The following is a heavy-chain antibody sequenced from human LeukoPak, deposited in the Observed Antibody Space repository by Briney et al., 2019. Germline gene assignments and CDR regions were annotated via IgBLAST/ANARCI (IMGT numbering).Heavy chain of an antibody. D-gene: IGHD1-7*01. CDR1: GYTFTGYY. V-gene: IGHV1-2*02. CDR3: ARVSSDSSRRLGNYQNFDY. CDR2: INPNSGGT. Sequence: ASVKVSCKASGYTFTGYYMHWVRQAPGQGLEWMGWINPNSGGTNYAQKFQGRVTMTRDTSISTPYMELSRLRSDDTAVYYCARVSSDSSRRLGNYQNFDYWGQGTLVTVSS. J-gene: IGHJ4*02.